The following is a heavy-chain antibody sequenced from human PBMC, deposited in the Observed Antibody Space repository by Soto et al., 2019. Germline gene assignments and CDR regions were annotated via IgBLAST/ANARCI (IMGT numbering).Heavy chain of an antibody. V-gene: IGHV4-34*01. CDR3: ATRITVFRLLIPPFDP. CDR2: INHTGGT. Sequence: SETLSLTCAVYGGSVNGYYWNWIRQPPGKGMEWIGEINHTGGTHYNPSLKSRVTMSVDTSKNQFSLRLSSVTAGDTAIYYCATRITVFRLLIPPFDPWGQGTQVTVSS. J-gene: IGHJ5*02. CDR1: GGSVNGYY. D-gene: IGHD3-3*01.